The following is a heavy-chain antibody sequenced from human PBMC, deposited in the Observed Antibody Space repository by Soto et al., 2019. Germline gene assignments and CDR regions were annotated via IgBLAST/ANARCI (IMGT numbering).Heavy chain of an antibody. V-gene: IGHV4-59*01. Sequence: SETLSLTCTVSGGSISSYYWTWIRQPPGKGLDWIGYIYYSGSTNYNPSLKSRVTISVDTSKNQFSLTLSSVTAADTAVYYCARDWGYYDSSGYYYPASVFDYWGQGTLVTVSS. CDR2: IYYSGST. D-gene: IGHD3-22*01. CDR1: GGSISSYY. J-gene: IGHJ4*02. CDR3: ARDWGYYDSSGYYYPASVFDY.